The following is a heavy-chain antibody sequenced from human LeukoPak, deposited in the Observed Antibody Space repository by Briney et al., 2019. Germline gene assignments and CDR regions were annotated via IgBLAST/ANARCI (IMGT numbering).Heavy chain of an antibody. D-gene: IGHD3-9*01. V-gene: IGHV1-18*01. CDR2: ISAYNGNT. Sequence: ASVKVSCKASGYTFTSYGISWVRQAPGQGLEWMGWISAYNGNTNYAQKLQGRVTMTTDTSTSTAYMELRSLRSDDTAVYYCARADYDILTGYYNYYYYGIDVWGQGTTVTVSS. J-gene: IGHJ6*02. CDR3: ARADYDILTGYYNYYYYGIDV. CDR1: GYTFTSYG.